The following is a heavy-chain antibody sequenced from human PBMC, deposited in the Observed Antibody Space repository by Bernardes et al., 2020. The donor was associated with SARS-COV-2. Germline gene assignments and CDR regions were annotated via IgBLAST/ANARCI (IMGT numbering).Heavy chain of an antibody. CDR2: IGGYKGTT. CDR1: GYTFTNYG. J-gene: IGHJ5*02. CDR3: ARDWATETTGDWLDP. Sequence: ASVKVSCQASGYTFTNYGISWVRQAPGQGLEWMGWIGGYKGTTPYAQKFQDRVIMTIDTSTSTAYMELRSLKSGDTAVYYCARDWATETTGDWLDPWGQGTLVTGSS. V-gene: IGHV1-18*01. D-gene: IGHD1-1*01.